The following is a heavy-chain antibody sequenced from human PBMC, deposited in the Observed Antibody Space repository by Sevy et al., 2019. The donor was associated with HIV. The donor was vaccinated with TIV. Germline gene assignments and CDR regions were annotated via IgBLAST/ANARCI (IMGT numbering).Heavy chain of an antibody. D-gene: IGHD2-15*01. CDR3: AIVGLRYFSGSSVYQGDWFDP. Sequence: ASVKVSCKVSGYTLTKLSIHWVRQAPGKGLEWMGNSDPQHGETIYEQNFQGRVTMTEDTTTDPAFMELSSLTSEATALYYCAIVGLRYFSGSSVYQGDWFDPWGQGTLVTVSS. V-gene: IGHV1-24*01. CDR1: GYTLTKLS. J-gene: IGHJ5*02. CDR2: SDPQHGET.